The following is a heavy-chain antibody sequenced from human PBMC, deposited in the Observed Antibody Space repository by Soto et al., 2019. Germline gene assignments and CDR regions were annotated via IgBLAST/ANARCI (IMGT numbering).Heavy chain of an antibody. CDR1: GFTFSSYA. CDR2: ISGSGGST. Sequence: PGGSLRLSCAASGFTFSSYAMSWVRQAPGKGLEWVSAISGSGGSTYYADSVKGRFTISRGNSKNTLYLQMNSLRAEDTAVYYCATSIPFEYYYDSSGYYYAYWGQGTLVTVSS. CDR3: ATSIPFEYYYDSSGYYYAY. D-gene: IGHD3-22*01. J-gene: IGHJ4*02. V-gene: IGHV3-23*01.